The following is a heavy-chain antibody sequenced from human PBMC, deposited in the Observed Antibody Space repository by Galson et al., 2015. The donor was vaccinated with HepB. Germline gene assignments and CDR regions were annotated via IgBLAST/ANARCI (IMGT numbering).Heavy chain of an antibody. CDR1: GFTFSSYW. Sequence: SLRLSCAASGFTFSSYWLSWVRQAPGKGLECVANVKEDGSEKYFVDSVKGRFTISRDNARNSLYLQMNSLRAEDTAVYYCARARGDLYDPRTYYFDYWGQGTLVTVSS. V-gene: IGHV3-7*03. J-gene: IGHJ4*02. CDR2: VKEDGSEK. D-gene: IGHD3-10*01. CDR3: ARARGDLYDPRTYYFDY.